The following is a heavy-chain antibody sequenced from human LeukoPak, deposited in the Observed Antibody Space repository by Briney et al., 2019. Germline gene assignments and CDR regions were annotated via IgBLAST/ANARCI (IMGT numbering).Heavy chain of an antibody. V-gene: IGHV4-34*01. CDR2: INHSGST. J-gene: IGHJ3*02. Sequence: TSETLSLTCAVYGGSFSGYYWSWIRQPPGKGLEWIGEINHSGSTNYNPSLKSRVTISVDTSKNQFSLILSSVTAADTAVYYCARPQIYCSGGSCYSNDAFDIWGQGTMVTVSS. D-gene: IGHD2-15*01. CDR3: ARPQIYCSGGSCYSNDAFDI. CDR1: GGSFSGYY.